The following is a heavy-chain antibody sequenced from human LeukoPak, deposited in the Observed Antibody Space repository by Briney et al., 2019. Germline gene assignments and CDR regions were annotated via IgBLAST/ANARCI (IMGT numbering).Heavy chain of an antibody. V-gene: IGHV4-59*01. Sequence: SETLSLTCTVSGGSISSYYWSWLWQPPGKGLEWIGYIYYSGRTNYNPPLKRRDAILVDHSKNQFSLKLSSVTAADTAVYYCARLAKAIAVAGTDDAFDIWGQGTMVTVSS. D-gene: IGHD6-19*01. CDR3: ARLAKAIAVAGTDDAFDI. J-gene: IGHJ3*02. CDR1: GGSISSYY. CDR2: IYYSGRT.